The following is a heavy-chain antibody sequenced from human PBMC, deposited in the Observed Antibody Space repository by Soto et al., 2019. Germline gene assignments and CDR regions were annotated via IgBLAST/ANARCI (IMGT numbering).Heavy chain of an antibody. V-gene: IGHV4-61*05. CDR1: GGSIGRSTYY. D-gene: IGHD5-12*01. CDR2: INFSGST. Sequence: SETLSLTCTVPGGSIGRSTYYWGWIRQSPGKGLEWIGYINFSGSTNYNPSLKSRVTISGDTSKNQFSLKLTSVTAADTAVYYCARVEYSGYPRIWGQGTLVTVSS. CDR3: ARVEYSGYPRI. J-gene: IGHJ4*02.